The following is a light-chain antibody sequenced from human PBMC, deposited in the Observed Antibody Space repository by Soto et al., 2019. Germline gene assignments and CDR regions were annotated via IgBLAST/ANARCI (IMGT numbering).Light chain of an antibody. CDR3: ATWDASLHGEV. Sequence: QSVLTQSPSVSAAPGQKVTISCSGSSSNIGNNYVSWYQHLPGTAPKLLIYDNNKRPAGIPDRFSGSKSGTSGTLDITGLQTGDEGDYYCATWDASLHGEVFGGGTKLTVL. CDR2: DNN. J-gene: IGLJ2*01. V-gene: IGLV1-51*01. CDR1: SSNIGNNY.